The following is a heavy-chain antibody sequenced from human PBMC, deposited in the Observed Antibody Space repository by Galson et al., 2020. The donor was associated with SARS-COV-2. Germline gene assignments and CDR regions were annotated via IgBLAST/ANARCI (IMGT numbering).Heavy chain of an antibody. J-gene: IGHJ3*02. V-gene: IGHV4-4*02. CDR2: IYHSGST. Sequence: SATLSLTCAVSGGSISSSNWWSWVRQPPGKGLEWIGGIYHSGSTDYNPSLKSRVTISVDKSENQFSLKLSSVTAADTALYCARDKPRYSSGWYYPFDIWGQGTMVTVSS. CDR3: ARDKPRYSSGWYYPFDI. CDR1: GGSISSSNW. D-gene: IGHD6-19*01.